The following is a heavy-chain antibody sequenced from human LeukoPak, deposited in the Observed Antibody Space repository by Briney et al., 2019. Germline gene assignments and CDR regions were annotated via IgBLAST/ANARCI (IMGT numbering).Heavy chain of an antibody. CDR3: ASLGYCSSTSCYE. CDR1: GGSISSSRYY. CDR2: IYYSGST. V-gene: IGHV4-39*01. J-gene: IGHJ4*02. Sequence: SETVSHTCTVSGGSISSSRYYWGWICQPPGKGLEWIGSIYYSGSTYYNPSLKSRVTISVDTSKNQFSLKLSSVTAADTAVYYCASLGYCSSTSCYEWGQGTLVTVSS. D-gene: IGHD2-2*01.